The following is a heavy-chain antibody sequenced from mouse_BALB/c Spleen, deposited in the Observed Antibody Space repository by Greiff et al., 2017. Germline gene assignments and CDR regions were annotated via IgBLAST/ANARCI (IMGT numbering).Heavy chain of an antibody. CDR2: IYPGNSDT. CDR3: TYYDYDGTSAWFAY. V-gene: IGHV1-5*01. D-gene: IGHD2-4*01. J-gene: IGHJ3*01. Sequence: VQLQQSGTVLARPGASVKMSCKASGYTFTSYWMHWVKQRPGQGLEWIGAIYPGNSDTSYNQKFKGKAKLTAVTSTSTAYMELSSLTNEDSAVYYCTYYDYDGTSAWFAYWGQGTLVTVSA. CDR1: GYTFTSYW.